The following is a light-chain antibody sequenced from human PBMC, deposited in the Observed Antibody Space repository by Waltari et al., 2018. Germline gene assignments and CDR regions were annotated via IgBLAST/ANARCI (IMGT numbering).Light chain of an antibody. Sequence: QSVLTQPPSASGTPGQRVTIACSGSTSNIGSNTVNWYQQLPGTAPKLLLYTNNPRPSGVPDRFSGSKSGTSASLAISGLQSEGEADYYCAAWDDSLSGPGFGGGTKVTVL. V-gene: IGLV1-44*01. CDR2: TNN. CDR1: TSNIGSNT. J-gene: IGLJ3*02. CDR3: AAWDDSLSGPG.